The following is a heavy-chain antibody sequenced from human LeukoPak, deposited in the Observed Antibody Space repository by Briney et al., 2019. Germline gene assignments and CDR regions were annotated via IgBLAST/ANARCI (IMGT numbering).Heavy chain of an antibody. CDR2: IIPIFGTA. Sequence: SVKVSCKASGGTFSSYAISWVRQAPGQGLEWMGGIIPIFGTANYAQKFQDRVTITADESTSTAHMELSTLRSGDTAVYYCARDSGNDFGANWGQGTLVTVSS. D-gene: IGHD4-17*01. V-gene: IGHV1-69*13. CDR3: ARDSGNDFGAN. CDR1: GGTFSSYA. J-gene: IGHJ4*02.